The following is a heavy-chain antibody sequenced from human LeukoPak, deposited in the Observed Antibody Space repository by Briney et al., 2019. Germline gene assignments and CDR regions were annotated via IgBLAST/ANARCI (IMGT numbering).Heavy chain of an antibody. Sequence: SETLSLTCAVYGGSFSGYYWSWIRQPPGKGLEWIGEIIHSGSTNYNPSLKSRVTISVDTSKNQFSLKLSSVTAADTAVYYCARDLTTAYSSGWYYWGQGTLVTVSS. V-gene: IGHV4-34*12. D-gene: IGHD6-19*01. CDR2: IIHSGST. CDR3: ARDLTTAYSSGWYY. CDR1: GGSFSGYY. J-gene: IGHJ4*02.